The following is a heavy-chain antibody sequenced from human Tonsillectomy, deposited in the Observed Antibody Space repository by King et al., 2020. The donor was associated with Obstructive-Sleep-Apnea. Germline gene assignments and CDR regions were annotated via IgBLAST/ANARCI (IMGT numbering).Heavy chain of an antibody. CDR1: GYIFTTYG. Sequence: QLVQSGAEVKKPGASVKVSCKASGYIFTTYGISWVRQAPGQGLEWMGWISSYNVKTNYAQKLQGRVTLTTDTSTSTAYMELRSLRSDDTAVYYCARDPLAYYYDSSASYPHFDYWGQGTLVTVSS. CDR2: ISSYNVKT. V-gene: IGHV1-18*01. D-gene: IGHD3-22*01. CDR3: ARDPLAYYYDSSASYPHFDY. J-gene: IGHJ4*02.